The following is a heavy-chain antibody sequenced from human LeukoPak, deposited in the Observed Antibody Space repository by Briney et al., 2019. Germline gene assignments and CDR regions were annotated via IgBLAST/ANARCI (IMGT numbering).Heavy chain of an antibody. CDR1: GFIFSNYG. D-gene: IGHD2-2*02. CDR2: ISGSGSST. Sequence: GGSLRLSCAASGFIFSNYGMSWVRQAPGKGLEWVSVISGSGSSTDYADSVKGRFTTSRDNSKNTLYLQMNSLRAEDTAVYYCAKDRCSSTSCYNADAFDIWGQGTMVTVSS. J-gene: IGHJ3*02. V-gene: IGHV3-23*01. CDR3: AKDRCSSTSCYNADAFDI.